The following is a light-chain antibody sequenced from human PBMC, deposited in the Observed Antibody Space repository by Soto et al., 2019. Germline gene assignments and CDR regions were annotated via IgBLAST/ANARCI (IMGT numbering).Light chain of an antibody. CDR2: EVN. CDR3: SSYTSSSTLYV. Sequence: QSVLTQPASVSGSPRQSITISCTGASSDVGSYTYVSWYQQHPGKAPKLMIYEVNNRPSGVSNRFSGSKSGNTASLTISGLQAEDEADYYCSSYTSSSTLYVLGTGTKVTV. V-gene: IGLV2-14*01. CDR1: SSDVGSYTY. J-gene: IGLJ1*01.